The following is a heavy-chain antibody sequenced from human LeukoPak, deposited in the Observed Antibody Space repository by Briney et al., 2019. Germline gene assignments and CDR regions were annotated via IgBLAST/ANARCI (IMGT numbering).Heavy chain of an antibody. D-gene: IGHD3-16*02. J-gene: IGHJ4*02. CDR2: IKEDGSEK. CDR3: ARDGEWDYVWGSYRYFPDFGY. V-gene: IGHV3-7*01. Sequence: PGGSLRLSCAASGFTFGSYWMSWVRQAPGKGLEWVANIKEDGSEKYYVDSVKGRFTISRDNAKNSLYLQMNSLRAEDTAVYNCARDGEWDYVWGSYRYFPDFGYWGQGTLVTVSS. CDR1: GFTFGSYW.